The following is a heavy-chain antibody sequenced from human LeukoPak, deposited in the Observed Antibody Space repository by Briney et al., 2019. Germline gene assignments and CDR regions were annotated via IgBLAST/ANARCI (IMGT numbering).Heavy chain of an antibody. CDR3: AKDLDSFPDAFDI. V-gene: IGHV3-23*01. Sequence: SGGSLRLSCAASGFTFSSYAMGWVRQAPRKGLEWVSAFSGSGGSTYYADSVKGRFTISRDNSKNTLYLQMNSLRAEDTAVYYCAKDLDSFPDAFDIWGQGTMVTVSS. CDR2: FSGSGGST. CDR1: GFTFSSYA. J-gene: IGHJ3*02.